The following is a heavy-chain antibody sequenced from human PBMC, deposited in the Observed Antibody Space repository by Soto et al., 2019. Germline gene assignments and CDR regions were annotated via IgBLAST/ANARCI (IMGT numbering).Heavy chain of an antibody. CDR1: GGSLSSGGYY. V-gene: IGHV4-31*03. D-gene: IGHD2-8*02. J-gene: IGHJ6*02. CDR2: IYYSGST. CDR3: ARANLLGTPKETYYYYGMDV. Sequence: SDTLSLTCTVSGGSLSSGGYYWSWIRQHPGKGLEWIGYIYYSGSTYYNPSLKSRVTISVDTSKNQFSLKLSSVTAADTAVYYCARANLLGTPKETYYYYGMDVWGQGTTVTVSS.